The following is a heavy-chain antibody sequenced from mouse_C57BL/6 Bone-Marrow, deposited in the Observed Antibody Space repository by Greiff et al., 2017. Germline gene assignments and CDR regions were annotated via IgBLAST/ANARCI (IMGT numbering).Heavy chain of an antibody. CDR2: IDPSDSNT. J-gene: IGHJ3*01. V-gene: IGHV1-69*01. Sequence: QVQLQQPGAELVMPGASVKLSCKASGYTFTSYWMHWVKQRPGQGLEWIGEIDPSDSNTNYNQKFKGKSTLTVDKSSSTAYMQLSSLTAEDSAVYYCALTGTPFAYWCQGTLVTVSA. CDR3: ALTGTPFAY. D-gene: IGHD4-1*01. CDR1: GYTFTSYW.